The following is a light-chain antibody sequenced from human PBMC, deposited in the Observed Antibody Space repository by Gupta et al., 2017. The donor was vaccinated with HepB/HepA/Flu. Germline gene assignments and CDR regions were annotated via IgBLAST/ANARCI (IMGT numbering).Light chain of an antibody. Sequence: QAGLTQPPSVSKGLGQTATLPCTGSSDQVASEGTAWLQQRQGHPPKLLSHRNNNRPSGISERFSASRSGNTASLTISGLQPEDEADYYCSAWDRSLRTWVFGGGTKLTVL. CDR2: RNN. J-gene: IGLJ3*02. V-gene: IGLV10-54*04. CDR3: SAWDRSLRTWV. CDR1: SDQVASEG.